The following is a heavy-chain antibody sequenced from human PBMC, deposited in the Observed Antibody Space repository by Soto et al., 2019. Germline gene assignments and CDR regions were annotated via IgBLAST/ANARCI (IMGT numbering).Heavy chain of an antibody. V-gene: IGHV4-39*01. CDR1: GDSISSSSYY. CDR3: GRQGSGSHWFDP. Sequence: SETLSLTCTVSGDSISSSSYYWGWIRQPPGKGLEWIGSMYNSGSTYYNPSLKSRLTISVDTSKNQFSLKLGSVTASDTAVYYCGRQGSGSHWFDPWGQGTLVTVSS. J-gene: IGHJ5*02. CDR2: MYNSGST. D-gene: IGHD1-26*01.